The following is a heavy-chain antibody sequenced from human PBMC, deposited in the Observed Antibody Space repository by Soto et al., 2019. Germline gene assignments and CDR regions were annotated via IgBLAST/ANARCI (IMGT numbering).Heavy chain of an antibody. V-gene: IGHV3-66*01. D-gene: IGHD1-26*01. CDR2: TYIGGST. CDR1: GFSVSDNY. J-gene: IGHJ6*02. CDR3: ARARSQAGMDV. Sequence: EVQLVESGGGLVQPGGSLRLSCAASGFSVSDNYMNWVRQAPGKGLEWVSVTYIGGSTYYADSVKGRFTISRDNSKNTLSLQMNSLRAEDTAVYYCARARSQAGMDVWCQGTTVTVSS.